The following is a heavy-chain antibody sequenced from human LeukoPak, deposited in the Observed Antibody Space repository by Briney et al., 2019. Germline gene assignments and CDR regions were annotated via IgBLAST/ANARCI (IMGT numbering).Heavy chain of an antibody. J-gene: IGHJ4*02. V-gene: IGHV3-30*02. Sequence: PGGSLRLSCAASGFTFSTYGMHWVRQAPGKGLEGVAFVRYDGSNKYYADSVKGQFTISRDNSKNTLYLQMNSLRTEDTAVYYCAKDGPLYSSGWYVDYWGQGALVTVSS. CDR2: VRYDGSNK. D-gene: IGHD6-19*01. CDR1: GFTFSTYG. CDR3: AKDGPLYSSGWYVDY.